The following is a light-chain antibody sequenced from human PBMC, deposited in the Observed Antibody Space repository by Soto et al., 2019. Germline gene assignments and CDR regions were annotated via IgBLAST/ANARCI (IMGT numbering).Light chain of an antibody. CDR3: CSHAGSSPSPYV. CDR2: EGS. Sequence: QSVLTQPASVSGSPGQSITISCTGTSSDVGSYNLVSWYQQHPGKAPKLMIYEGSKLPSGVSNRFSGSKSGNTASLTISGLQAEDEAAYYCCSHAGSSPSPYVFGTGTKVTVL. V-gene: IGLV2-23*01. J-gene: IGLJ1*01. CDR1: SSDVGSYNL.